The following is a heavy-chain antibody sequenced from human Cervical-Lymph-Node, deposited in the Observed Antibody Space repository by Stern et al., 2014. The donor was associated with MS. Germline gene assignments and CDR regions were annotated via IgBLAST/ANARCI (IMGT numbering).Heavy chain of an antibody. J-gene: IGHJ4*02. CDR3: SRRGGIYSFDF. CDR2: IRINRTST. Sequence: EVQLEESGGGLVKPGRSLRLSCEASGFIFSDYSMHWVRQAPGKGPEWVSFIRINRTSTAHTDSVKGQFTVSRANAKTSLFLQMNSLRAEDTAVYYYSRRGGIYSFDFWGPGTLVTVSS. D-gene: IGHD3-16*01. V-gene: IGHV3-21*01. CDR1: GFIFSDYS.